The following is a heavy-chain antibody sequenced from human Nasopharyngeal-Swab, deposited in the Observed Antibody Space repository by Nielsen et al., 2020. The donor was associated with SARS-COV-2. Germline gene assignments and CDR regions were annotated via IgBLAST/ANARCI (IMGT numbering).Heavy chain of an antibody. V-gene: IGHV3-9*01. CDR1: GFTFDDYA. J-gene: IGHJ4*02. Sequence: SWAASGFTFDDYAMHWVRQAPGKGLEWVSGISWNSGSIGYADSVKGRFTISRDNAKNSLYLQMNSLRAEDTALYYCAKDISSGWKPAYYFDYWGQGTLVTVSS. D-gene: IGHD6-19*01. CDR3: AKDISSGWKPAYYFDY. CDR2: ISWNSGSI.